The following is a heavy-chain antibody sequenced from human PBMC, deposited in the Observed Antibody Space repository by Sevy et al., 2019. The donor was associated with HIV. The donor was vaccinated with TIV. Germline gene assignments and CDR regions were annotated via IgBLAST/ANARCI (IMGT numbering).Heavy chain of an antibody. V-gene: IGHV3-30*02. D-gene: IGHD6-6*01. J-gene: IGHJ4*02. Sequence: GGSLRLSCAASGFSFNNYWMSWVRQAPGKGLEWVACIRYDGSTKYYADSVKGRFTISRDNSKNTLYLQMNSLRAEDTAVYYCAKDLTGRYSSSSGDFDYWGQGTLVTVSS. CDR3: AKDLTGRYSSSSGDFDY. CDR1: GFSFNNYW. CDR2: IRYDGSTK.